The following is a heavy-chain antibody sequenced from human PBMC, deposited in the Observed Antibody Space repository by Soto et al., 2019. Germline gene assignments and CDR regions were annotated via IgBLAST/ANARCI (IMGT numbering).Heavy chain of an antibody. Sequence: SETLSLTCAVAGGSISSGGYYWSWIRQHPGKGLEWIGYIYYSGSTYYNPSLKSRVTISVDTSKNQFSLKLSSVTAADTAVSYCARDVGRFLEWSPWSQGTLVTVSS. J-gene: IGHJ4*02. V-gene: IGHV4-31*11. CDR1: GGSISSGGYY. CDR3: ARDVGRFLEWSP. CDR2: IYYSGST. D-gene: IGHD3-3*01.